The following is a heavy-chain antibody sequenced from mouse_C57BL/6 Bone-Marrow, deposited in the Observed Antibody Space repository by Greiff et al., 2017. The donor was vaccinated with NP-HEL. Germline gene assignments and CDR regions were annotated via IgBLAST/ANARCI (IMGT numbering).Heavy chain of an antibody. J-gene: IGHJ2*01. CDR2: ISGGGGNT. CDR3: ARQVDGYYDYFDY. CDR1: GFTFSSYT. Sequence: EVKLEESGGGLVKPGGSLKLSCAASGFTFSSYTMSWVRQTPEKRLEWVATISGGGGNTYYPDSVKGRFTISRDNAKNTLYLQMSSLRSEDTALYYCARQVDGYYDYFDYWGQGTTLTVSS. D-gene: IGHD2-3*01. V-gene: IGHV5-9*01.